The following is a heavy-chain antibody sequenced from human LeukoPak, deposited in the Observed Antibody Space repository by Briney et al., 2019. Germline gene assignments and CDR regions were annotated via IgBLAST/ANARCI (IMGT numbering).Heavy chain of an antibody. Sequence: ASVKVSCKVSGYTLTELSMHWVRQAPGKGLEWMGGFDPEDGETIYAQKFQGRVTMTEDTSTDTAYMELSSLRSEDTAVYYCATDKYNWNAAVGGFDYWGQGTLVTVSS. D-gene: IGHD1-1*01. CDR2: FDPEDGET. CDR1: GYTLTELS. CDR3: ATDKYNWNAAVGGFDY. J-gene: IGHJ4*02. V-gene: IGHV1-24*01.